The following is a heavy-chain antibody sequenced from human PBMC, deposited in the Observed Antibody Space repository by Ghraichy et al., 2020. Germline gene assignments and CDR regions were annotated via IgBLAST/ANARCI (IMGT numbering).Heavy chain of an antibody. D-gene: IGHD3-3*01. Sequence: SETLSLTCTVSNGSIISTNHYWGWIRQSPGKGLEWIGSIYHSGSTYKNPSFRSRVTIIIDTSRNQLSLKMSSLTAADTGVYYCARHPGDNDFWSGYFLRWFDVWGPGARVIVSS. CDR2: IYHSGST. CDR1: NGSIISTNHY. CDR3: ARHPGDNDFWSGYFLRWFDV. V-gene: IGHV4-39*01. J-gene: IGHJ5*01.